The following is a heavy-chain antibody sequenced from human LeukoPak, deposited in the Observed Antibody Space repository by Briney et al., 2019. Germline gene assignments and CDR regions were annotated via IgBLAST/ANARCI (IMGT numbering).Heavy chain of an antibody. CDR1: GFTFSSNG. J-gene: IGHJ4*02. D-gene: IGHD6-19*01. CDR2: IWYDGSNK. CDR3: ARYSSGFLDS. Sequence: PGGSLRLSCAASGFTFSSNGMHWVRQAPGKGLEWVGVIWYDGSNKYYADSVKGRFTISRDNSKNTLYLQMNSLRAEDTAVYYCARYSSGFLDSWGQGTLVTVSS. V-gene: IGHV3-33*01.